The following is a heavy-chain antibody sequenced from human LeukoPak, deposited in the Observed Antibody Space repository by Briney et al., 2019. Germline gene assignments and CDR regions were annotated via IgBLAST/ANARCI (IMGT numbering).Heavy chain of an antibody. J-gene: IGHJ4*02. V-gene: IGHV3-74*01. D-gene: IGHD3-9*01. CDR1: GFTFSTYW. Sequence: GGSLRLSCAASGFTFSTYWMHWVRQPPGKGLPWVSRINSDGSSTNYADSVKGRFTISRDNAKNTLYLQMNSLRAEDTAVYYCARVAHYDILTGYYQYYFDYWGQGTLVTVSS. CDR2: INSDGSST. CDR3: ARVAHYDILTGYYQYYFDY.